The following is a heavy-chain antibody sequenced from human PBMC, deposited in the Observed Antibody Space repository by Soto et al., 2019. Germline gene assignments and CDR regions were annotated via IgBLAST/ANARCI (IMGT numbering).Heavy chain of an antibody. J-gene: IGHJ6*02. D-gene: IGHD2-2*03. CDR3: AKSNGDCSTTSCLTLYDMDV. V-gene: IGHV1-18*01. CDR1: GYTFTSYD. Sequence: VKVSCKASGYTFTSYDISWVRQAPGQGLEWMGWISAYNGKTDSAQKFQGRVTMTTETSTRTAYMELRSLRSDDTAVYYCAKSNGDCSTTSCLTLYDMDVWGQGTTVTVSS. CDR2: ISAYNGKT.